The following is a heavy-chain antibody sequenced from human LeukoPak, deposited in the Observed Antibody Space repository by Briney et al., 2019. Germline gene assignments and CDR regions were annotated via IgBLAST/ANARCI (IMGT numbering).Heavy chain of an antibody. CDR2: IIPIFGTA. J-gene: IGHJ4*02. Sequence: ASVKVSCKASGGTFSSYAISWVRQAPGQGLEWMGGIIPIFGTANYAQKFQGRVTITADESTSTAYMELSSLRSEDTAVYYCARDLIGGAELFPNWNEVRFDYWGQGTLVTVSS. CDR3: ARDLIGGAELFPNWNEVRFDY. CDR1: GGTFSSYA. V-gene: IGHV1-69*01. D-gene: IGHD1-20*01.